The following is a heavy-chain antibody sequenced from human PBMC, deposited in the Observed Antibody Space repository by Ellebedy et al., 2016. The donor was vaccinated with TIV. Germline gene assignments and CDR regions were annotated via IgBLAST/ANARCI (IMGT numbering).Heavy chain of an antibody. CDR2: IYSSGTT. V-gene: IGHV4-30-4*01. CDR3: ARDYGDSAWIDY. J-gene: IGHJ4*02. Sequence: SETLSLXXTVSGGSISSGDYYWSCFRQPPGKGPEWIGYIYSSGTTYYNPSLKSRVTMSVDTSRNSFSLILNSVTAADTAIYYCARDYGDSAWIDYWGQGVLVTVS. D-gene: IGHD4-17*01. CDR1: GGSISSGDYY.